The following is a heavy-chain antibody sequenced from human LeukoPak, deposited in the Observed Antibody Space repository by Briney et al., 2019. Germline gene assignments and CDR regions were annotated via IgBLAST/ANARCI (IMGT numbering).Heavy chain of an antibody. D-gene: IGHD2-21*01. CDR1: GFTFSDYY. J-gene: IGHJ4*02. CDR2: ISSSGSTI. CDR3: ARDVAYSAFDY. Sequence: GGSLRLSCAASGFTFSDYYMSWIRQAPGKGLEWVSYISSSGSTIYYADSVKGRFTISRDNAKNSFYLQMSSLRAEDTGVFYCARDVAYSAFDYWGQGTLVTVSS. V-gene: IGHV3-11*04.